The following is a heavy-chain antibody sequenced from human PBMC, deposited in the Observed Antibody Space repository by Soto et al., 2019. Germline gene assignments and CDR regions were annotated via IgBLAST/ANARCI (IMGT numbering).Heavy chain of an antibody. CDR3: AKAYYDSRGNNWFDP. J-gene: IGHJ5*02. CDR1: GFTFSSYG. V-gene: IGHV3-30*18. Sequence: PGGSLRLSCAASGFTFSSYGMHWVRQAPGKGLEWVAVISYDGSNKYYADSVKGRFTISRDNSKNTLYLQMNSLRAEDTAVYYCAKAYYDSRGNNWFDPWGQGNLVTVSS. CDR2: ISYDGSNK. D-gene: IGHD3-22*01.